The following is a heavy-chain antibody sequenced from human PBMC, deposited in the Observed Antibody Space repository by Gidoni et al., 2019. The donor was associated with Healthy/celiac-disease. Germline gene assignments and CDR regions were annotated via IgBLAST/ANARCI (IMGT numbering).Heavy chain of an antibody. Sequence: EVQLLESGGGLVQPGGSLRRSCAAPGFTFSSLPMSWVRQAPGKGLEWVSAISGSGGSTYYADSVKGRFTISRDNSKNTLYLQMNSLRAEDTAVYYCAKISGYDFWSGVNWFDPWGQGTLVTVSS. CDR3: AKISGYDFWSGVNWFDP. J-gene: IGHJ5*02. CDR2: ISGSGGST. CDR1: GFTFSSLP. D-gene: IGHD3-3*01. V-gene: IGHV3-23*01.